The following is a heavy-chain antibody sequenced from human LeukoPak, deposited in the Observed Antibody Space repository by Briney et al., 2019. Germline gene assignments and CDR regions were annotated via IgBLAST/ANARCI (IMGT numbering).Heavy chain of an antibody. Sequence: GASVKVSCKASGYTFTGYYMHWVRQAPGQGLEWMGWINPNSGGTNYAQKFHGRVTMTRDTSISTAYMELSRLRSDDTAVYYCSRSFRLFSSTSCHTRGANWFDPWGQGTLVTVSS. CDR3: SRSFRLFSSTSCHTRGANWFDP. CDR1: GYTFTGYY. D-gene: IGHD2-2*02. CDR2: INPNSGGT. V-gene: IGHV1-2*02. J-gene: IGHJ5*02.